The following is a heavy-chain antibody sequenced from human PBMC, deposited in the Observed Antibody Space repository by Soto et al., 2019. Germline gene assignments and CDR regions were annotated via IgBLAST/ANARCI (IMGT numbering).Heavy chain of an antibody. V-gene: IGHV1-3*01. CDR2: INAGNGNT. Sequence: QVQLVQSGAEVKKPGASVKVSFKASGYTFTSYAMHWVRQAPGQRLEWMGWINAGNGNTKYSQKFQGRVTITRDTSESTAYMELSSLRSEDTAVYYCAGDDYYYSSGYYPLGYWGQGTLVTVSS. CDR3: AGDDYYYSSGYYPLGY. CDR1: GYTFTSYA. D-gene: IGHD3-22*01. J-gene: IGHJ4*02.